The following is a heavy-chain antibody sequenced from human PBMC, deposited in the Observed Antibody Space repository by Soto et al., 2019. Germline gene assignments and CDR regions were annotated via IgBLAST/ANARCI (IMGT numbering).Heavy chain of an antibody. CDR2: IYYSGST. D-gene: IGHD1-1*01. CDR3: ARVDNWSDLPYYYYGMDV. CDR1: GGSISSGDYY. Sequence: QVQLQESGPGLVKPSQTLSLTCTVSGGSISSGDYYWSWIRQPPGKGLEWIGYIYYSGSTYYNPHLKSRVTISVDTSKNQFSLKLSSVTAADTAVYYCARVDNWSDLPYYYYGMDVWGQGTTVTVSS. V-gene: IGHV4-30-4*01. J-gene: IGHJ6*02.